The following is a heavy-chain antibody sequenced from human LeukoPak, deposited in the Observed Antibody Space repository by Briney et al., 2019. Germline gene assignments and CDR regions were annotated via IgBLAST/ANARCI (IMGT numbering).Heavy chain of an antibody. CDR1: GGSMSSYY. CDR2: IYTSGNT. Sequence: SETLSLTCTVSGGSMSSYYWSWIRQPPGRGLEWIGYIYTSGNTNYNPSLKSRATISVDTSKNQFSLKLTSVTAADTAVYYCARSGGYAYPFGYWGQGTLVTVSS. D-gene: IGHD5-12*01. CDR3: ARSGGYAYPFGY. V-gene: IGHV4-4*09. J-gene: IGHJ4*02.